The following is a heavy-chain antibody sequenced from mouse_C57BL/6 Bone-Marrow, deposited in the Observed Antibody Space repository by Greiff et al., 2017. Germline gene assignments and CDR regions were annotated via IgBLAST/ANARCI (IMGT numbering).Heavy chain of an antibody. CDR3: ARTYSNYFYYYAMDY. D-gene: IGHD2-5*01. J-gene: IGHJ4*01. V-gene: IGHV1-72*01. CDR1: GYTFTSYW. Sequence: VQLQQPGAELVKPGASVKLSCKASGYTFTSYWMHWVKQRPGRGLEWIGRIDPNSGGTKYNEKFKSKATLTVDKPYSTAYMQLSSQTSEDSAVYYCARTYSNYFYYYAMDYWGQGTSVTVSS. CDR2: IDPNSGGT.